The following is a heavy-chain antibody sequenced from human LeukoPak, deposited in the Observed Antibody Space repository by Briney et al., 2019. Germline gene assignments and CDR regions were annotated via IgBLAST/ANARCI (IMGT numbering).Heavy chain of an antibody. Sequence: GGSLRLSCAASGFTFSNYAMSWVRQAPGKGLEWVSGISGSGGSTYYADSVKGRFTISRDYSKNTLYLQMNSLRAEDTAVYYCAKDMTTVTTSYFDYWGQGTLVTVSS. V-gene: IGHV3-23*01. D-gene: IGHD4-17*01. J-gene: IGHJ4*02. CDR2: ISGSGGST. CDR3: AKDMTTVTTSYFDY. CDR1: GFTFSNYA.